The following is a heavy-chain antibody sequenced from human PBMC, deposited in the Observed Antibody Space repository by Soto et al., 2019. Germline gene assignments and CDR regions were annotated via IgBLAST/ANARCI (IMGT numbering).Heavy chain of an antibody. Sequence: GALRLCAAASVFTFSSYWMSWVRQAPGKGLEWVANIKQDGSEKYYVDSVKGRFTISRDNAKNSLYLQMNSLRAEDTAVYYCARVEFPSIFGVVIPYYYYGMDVWGQGTTVTVSS. V-gene: IGHV3-7*03. D-gene: IGHD3-3*02. J-gene: IGHJ6*02. CDR1: VFTFSSYW. CDR2: IKQDGSEK. CDR3: ARVEFPSIFGVVIPYYYYGMDV.